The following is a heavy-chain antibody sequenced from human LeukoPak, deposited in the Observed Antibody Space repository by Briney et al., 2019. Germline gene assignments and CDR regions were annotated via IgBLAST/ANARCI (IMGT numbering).Heavy chain of an antibody. CDR1: GFIFRKYG. D-gene: IGHD3/OR15-3a*01. Sequence: GGSLRLSCAASGFIFRKYGMNWVRQAPGKGLEWVSGIYTNGNTRYADSVRGRFTISRDNSKNTLYLQMHSLRVDDTAVYYCAHLVWEYVGGLDVWGQGTTVTVSS. CDR3: AHLVWEYVGGLDV. V-gene: IGHV3-23*05. J-gene: IGHJ6*02. CDR2: IYTNGNT.